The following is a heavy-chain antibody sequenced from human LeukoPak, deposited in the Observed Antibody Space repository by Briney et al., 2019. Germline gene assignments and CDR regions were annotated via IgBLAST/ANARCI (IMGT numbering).Heavy chain of an antibody. D-gene: IGHD6-13*01. Sequence: GGSLRLSCAASGFTFDDYAMHWVRQAPGKGLEWVSLISWDGGSTYYADSVKGRFTISRDNSKNSLYLQMNSLRAEDTALYYCAKGTSSRGAAAGTYYYYYMDVWGKGTTVTVSS. CDR1: GFTFDDYA. CDR3: AKGTSSRGAAAGTYYYYYMDV. J-gene: IGHJ6*03. V-gene: IGHV3-43D*03. CDR2: ISWDGGST.